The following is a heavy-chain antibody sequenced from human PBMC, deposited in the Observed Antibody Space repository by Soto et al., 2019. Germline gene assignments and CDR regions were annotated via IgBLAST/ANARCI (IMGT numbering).Heavy chain of an antibody. D-gene: IGHD6-13*01. CDR1: GGAISSSKW. CDR2: IYQSGST. Sequence: QVQLQESGPGLVQPSGTLSLTCAVSGGAISSSKWWSWVRQPPGKGLEWIGEIYQSGSTNYNPSLESRVRMSVDKSRNQFSLKLTSVSAADTAVYYCARASATIAAAAIFDYWGQGTLVTVSS. J-gene: IGHJ4*02. V-gene: IGHV4-4*02. CDR3: ARASATIAAAAIFDY.